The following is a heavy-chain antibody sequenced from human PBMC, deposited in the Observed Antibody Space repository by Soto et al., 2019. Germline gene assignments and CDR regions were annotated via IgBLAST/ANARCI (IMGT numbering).Heavy chain of an antibody. CDR3: ARDGGSGNTSSSGTAYGMDV. Sequence: QVQLQESGPGLVTPSETLSLTCTVSGVSVSDYYWSWIRQPPGKGLEWIGYISYSGSTNYSPSLQGRVTISVATSKNQRSLKVSSVTAADTAVYYSARDGGSGNTSSSGTAYGMDVWGPGTTVTVSS. CDR1: GVSVSDYY. J-gene: IGHJ6*02. D-gene: IGHD2-15*01. V-gene: IGHV4-59*02. CDR2: ISYSGST.